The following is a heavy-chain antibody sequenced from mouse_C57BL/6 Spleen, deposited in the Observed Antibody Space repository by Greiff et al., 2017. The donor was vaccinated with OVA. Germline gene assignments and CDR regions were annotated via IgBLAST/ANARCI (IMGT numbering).Heavy chain of an antibody. CDR2: INPNNGGT. V-gene: IGHV1-26*01. Sequence: EVKLQQSGPELVKPGASVKISCKASGYTFTDYYMNWVKQSHGKSLEWIGDINPNNGGTSYNQKFKGKATLTVDKSSSTAYMELRSLTAEDSAVYYCARRTVYYAMDYWGQGTSVTVSS. CDR3: ARRTVYYAMDY. D-gene: IGHD1-1*01. CDR1: GYTFTDYY. J-gene: IGHJ4*01.